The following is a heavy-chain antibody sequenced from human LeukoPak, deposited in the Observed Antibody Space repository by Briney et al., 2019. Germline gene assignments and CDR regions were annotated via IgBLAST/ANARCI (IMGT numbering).Heavy chain of an antibody. V-gene: IGHV3-30-3*01. CDR3: ARVRFGELGVPDFDY. D-gene: IGHD3-10*01. CDR2: ISYDGSNK. J-gene: IGHJ4*02. Sequence: GGSLRLSCAASGFTFSSYAMHWVRQAPGKGLEWVAVISYDGSNKYYADSVKGRFTISRDNSKNTLYLQVNSLRPEDTTVYYCARVRFGELGVPDFDYWGQGTLVTVSS. CDR1: GFTFSSYA.